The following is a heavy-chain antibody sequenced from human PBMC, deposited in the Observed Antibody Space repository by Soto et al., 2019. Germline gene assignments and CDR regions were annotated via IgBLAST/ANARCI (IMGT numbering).Heavy chain of an antibody. J-gene: IGHJ6*02. V-gene: IGHV1-69*13. CDR2: IIPIFHTA. CDR1: GDSFNSYA. CDR3: ARVGYCNTTNCVFYYYHYGMDV. D-gene: IGHD2-2*01. Sequence: GASVKVSCKASGDSFNSYAISWVRQAPGQGLEWMGGIIPIFHTANHAQKFQARVTMTADESASTAYMELSGLRSEDTAVYYCARVGYCNTTNCVFYYYHYGMDVWGQGTTVTVS.